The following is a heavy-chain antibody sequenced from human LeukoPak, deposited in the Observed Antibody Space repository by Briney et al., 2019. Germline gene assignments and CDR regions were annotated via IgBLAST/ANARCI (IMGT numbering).Heavy chain of an antibody. CDR3: ARDPTTVTKGFNI. J-gene: IGHJ3*02. V-gene: IGHV4-59*01. Sequence: PSETLSLTCTVSGGSISSYYWSWIRQPPGKGLEWIGYISYIGSTNYNPSLKSRVTISVDTSKNQFSLKLSSVTAADTAVYYCARDPTTVTKGFNIWGQGTVLTVSS. CDR2: ISYIGST. D-gene: IGHD4-17*01. CDR1: GGSISSYY.